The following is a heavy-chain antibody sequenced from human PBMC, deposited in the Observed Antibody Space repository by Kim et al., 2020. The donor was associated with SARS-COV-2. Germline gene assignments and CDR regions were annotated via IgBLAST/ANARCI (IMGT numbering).Heavy chain of an antibody. J-gene: IGHJ4*02. Sequence: GGSLRLSCVASGFTFSAHAMHWVRQAPGKGLEWVAVVSFDGGNQNSADSVRGRFTISRDNSRNVLYLQMNSVRPEDTGVYYCARSPPQVERRPFEYWGQG. D-gene: IGHD1-1*01. CDR2: VSFDGGNQ. CDR3: ARSPPQVERRPFEY. V-gene: IGHV3-30*01. CDR1: GFTFSAHA.